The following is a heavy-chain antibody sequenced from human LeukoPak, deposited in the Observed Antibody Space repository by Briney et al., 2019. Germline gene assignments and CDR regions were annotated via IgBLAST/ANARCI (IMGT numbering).Heavy chain of an antibody. D-gene: IGHD6-6*01. Sequence: GGSLRLSCAVSGFKFDDHGMHWVRQAPGKGLEWVSGISWNSGTIGYVDSVKGRFTISRDNSKNMLYLQMNSLRAEDTAVYYCAKWKYSNSGIDDYWGQGTLVTVSS. CDR2: ISWNSGTI. CDR1: GFKFDDHG. CDR3: AKWKYSNSGIDDY. J-gene: IGHJ4*02. V-gene: IGHV3-9*01.